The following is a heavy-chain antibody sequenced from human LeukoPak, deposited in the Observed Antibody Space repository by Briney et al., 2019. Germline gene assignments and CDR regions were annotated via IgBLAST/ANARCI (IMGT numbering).Heavy chain of an antibody. Sequence: GESLKISCKGSGYSFTSYWIGWVRQMPGKGLEWMGIIYPGDSDTRYSPSFQGQVTISADKSISTAYLQWSSLKASDTAMYYCARRDGYKKNYYSYYYMDVWGKGTTVTVSS. CDR1: GYSFTSYW. D-gene: IGHD5-24*01. J-gene: IGHJ6*03. CDR2: IYPGDSDT. V-gene: IGHV5-51*01. CDR3: ARRDGYKKNYYSYYYMDV.